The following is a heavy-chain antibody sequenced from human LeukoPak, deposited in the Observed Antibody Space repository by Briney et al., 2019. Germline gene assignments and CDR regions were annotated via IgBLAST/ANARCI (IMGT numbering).Heavy chain of an antibody. Sequence: PGRSLRLSCAASGFTFSSYGMHWVRQAPGKGLEWVAFIRYDGSNKYYADSVKGRFTISRDNSKNTLYLQMNSLRAEDTAVYYCARDHPPMVRGRDAFDIWGQGTMVTVSS. D-gene: IGHD3-10*01. CDR2: IRYDGSNK. V-gene: IGHV3-33*01. CDR1: GFTFSSYG. J-gene: IGHJ3*02. CDR3: ARDHPPMVRGRDAFDI.